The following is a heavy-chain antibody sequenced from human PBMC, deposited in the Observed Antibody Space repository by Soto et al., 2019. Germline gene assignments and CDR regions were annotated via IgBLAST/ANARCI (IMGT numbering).Heavy chain of an antibody. V-gene: IGHV4-59*01. CDR1: GGSISSYY. D-gene: IGHD2-15*01. CDR3: ARASTSYCSGGSCYGSPGYFDY. J-gene: IGHJ4*02. CDR2: IYYSGST. Sequence: SETLSLTCTVSGGSISSYYWSWIRQPPGKGLEWIGYIYYSGSTNYDPYLKSRVTISVDTSKNQFSLKLSSVTAADTAVYYCARASTSYCSGGSCYGSPGYFDYWGQGTLVTVSS.